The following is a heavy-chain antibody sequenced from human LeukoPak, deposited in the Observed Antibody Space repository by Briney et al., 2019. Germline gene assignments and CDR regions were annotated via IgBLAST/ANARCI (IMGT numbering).Heavy chain of an antibody. CDR1: GFTFSNAW. CDR3: ARIAAAGTQNAFDI. CDR2: ISSSSSYI. V-gene: IGHV3-21*01. J-gene: IGHJ3*02. Sequence: GGSLRLSCAASGFTFSNAWMSWVRQAPGKGLEWVSSISSSSSYIYYADSVKGRFTISRDNAKNSPYLQMNSLRAEDTAVYYCARIAAAGTQNAFDIWGQGTMVTVSS. D-gene: IGHD6-13*01.